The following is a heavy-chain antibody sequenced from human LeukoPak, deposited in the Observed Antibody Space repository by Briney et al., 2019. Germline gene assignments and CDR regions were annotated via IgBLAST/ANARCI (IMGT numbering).Heavy chain of an antibody. Sequence: SETLSLTCGVYGASFSGYYWSWIRQPPGKGLEWIGEINHSGSTNYNPSLKSRVTISVVTSKNQFSLKLRSVTAADTAVYYCARHRWLHAFDIWGPGTMVTVSS. CDR2: INHSGST. CDR3: ARHRWLHAFDI. J-gene: IGHJ3*02. V-gene: IGHV4-34*01. D-gene: IGHD4-23*01. CDR1: GASFSGYY.